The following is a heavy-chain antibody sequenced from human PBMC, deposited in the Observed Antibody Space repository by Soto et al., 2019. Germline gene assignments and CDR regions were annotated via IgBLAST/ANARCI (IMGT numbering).Heavy chain of an antibody. Sequence: GGSLRLSCTASGFTFSSYTMNWVRQAPGKGLEWVSSISSSSTYIYYADSLKGRFTISRDNAKNSLYLQMNSLRAGDTAVYYCTREYSRPRSRRSDFWGQGTLVTVSS. CDR3: TREYSRPRSRRSDF. CDR2: ISSSSTYI. CDR1: GFTFSSYT. D-gene: IGHD6-13*01. J-gene: IGHJ4*02. V-gene: IGHV3-21*01.